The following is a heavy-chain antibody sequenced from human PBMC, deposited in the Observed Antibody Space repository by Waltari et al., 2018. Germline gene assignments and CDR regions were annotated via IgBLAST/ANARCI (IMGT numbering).Heavy chain of an antibody. CDR3: ARGTRVYAKTYGMDV. J-gene: IGHJ6*02. D-gene: IGHD2-8*01. V-gene: IGHV4-34*01. Sequence: VQLQQWGAELLKPSGTLSLTSAVYGGSSIVYYWSWIGHPAGKGLEWIGEINHSGSTNYNPSRKSRVTISVDTSKNQFSLKLSSVTAADTAVYYCARGTRVYAKTYGMDVWGQGTTVTVSS. CDR1: GGSSIVYY. CDR2: INHSGST.